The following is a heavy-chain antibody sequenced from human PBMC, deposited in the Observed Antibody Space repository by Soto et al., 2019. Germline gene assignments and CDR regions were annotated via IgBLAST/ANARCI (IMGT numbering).Heavy chain of an antibody. CDR2: IWYDGSNK. D-gene: IGHD5-18*01. CDR1: GFTFSSYG. J-gene: IGHJ4*02. V-gene: IGHV3-33*01. CDR3: ARDFGSPCGYGSFDY. Sequence: PGGSLRLSCAASGFTFSSYGMHWVRQAPGKGLEWVAVIWYDGSNKYYADSVKGRFTISRDNSKNTLYLQMNSLRAEDTAVYYCARDFGSPCGYGSFDYWGQGTLVTVSS.